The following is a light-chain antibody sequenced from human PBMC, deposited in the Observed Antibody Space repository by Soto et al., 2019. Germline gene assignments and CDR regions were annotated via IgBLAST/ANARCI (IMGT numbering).Light chain of an antibody. CDR3: QQYNSYSPRT. J-gene: IGKJ1*01. CDR1: QSISSW. Sequence: DIQMTQSPSTLSASVGDRVTITCRASQSISSWLAWYQQKPGKAPKLLIYDASSLEGGVPSRFSGSGSGTEFTLTISSLQPDDFATYYCQQYNSYSPRTFGQGTKVEIK. CDR2: DAS. V-gene: IGKV1-5*01.